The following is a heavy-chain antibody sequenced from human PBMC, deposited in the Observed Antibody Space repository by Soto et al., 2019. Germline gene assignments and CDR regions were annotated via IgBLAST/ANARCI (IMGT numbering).Heavy chain of an antibody. J-gene: IGHJ4*02. Sequence: SGPTLVNPTQTLTLTCTFSGFSLSTSGMCVSWIRQPPGKALEWLALIDWDDDKYYSTSLKTRLTISKDTSKNQVVLTTTNMDPVDTATYYCARSYHSSGYFDYWGQGTLVTVSS. D-gene: IGHD3-22*01. CDR1: GFSLSTSGMC. CDR3: ARSYHSSGYFDY. CDR2: IDWDDDK. V-gene: IGHV2-70*01.